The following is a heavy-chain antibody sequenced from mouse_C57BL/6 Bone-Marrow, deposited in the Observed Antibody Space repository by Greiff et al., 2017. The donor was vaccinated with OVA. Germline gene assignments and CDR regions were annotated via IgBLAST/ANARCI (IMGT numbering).Heavy chain of an antibody. V-gene: IGHV1-63*01. CDR2: IYPGGGYT. J-gene: IGHJ1*03. CDR1: GYTFTNYW. CDR3: ARGGGLSYWYFDV. D-gene: IGHD2-2*01. Sequence: QVQLQQSGAELVRPGTSVKMSCKASGYTFTNYWIGWAKQRPGHGLEWIGDIYPGGGYTNYNEKFKGKATLTADKSSSTAYMQFSSLTSEDSAIYYCARGGGLSYWYFDVWGTGTTVTVSS.